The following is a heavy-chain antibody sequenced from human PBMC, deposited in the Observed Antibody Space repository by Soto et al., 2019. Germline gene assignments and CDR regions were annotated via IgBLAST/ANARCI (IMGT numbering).Heavy chain of an antibody. D-gene: IGHD3-22*01. V-gene: IGHV1-18*01. CDR2: ISTYNGNT. CDR1: GYSFITYG. J-gene: IGHJ4*02. CDR3: ARGPTDYHDYSGNYFLDY. Sequence: QVQLVQSGAEVKKPGASVKVSCKVSGYSFITYGVSWVRQAPGQGLDWMGWISTYNGNTKYAERLPGRVTMTTDTTTSTAYMELRSLRSDVTAVYYCARGPTDYHDYSGNYFLDYWGQGTLVTVSS.